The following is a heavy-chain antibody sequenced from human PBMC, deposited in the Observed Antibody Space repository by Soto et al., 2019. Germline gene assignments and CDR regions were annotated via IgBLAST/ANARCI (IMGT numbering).Heavy chain of an antibody. CDR1: GFTFDDYA. D-gene: IGHD5-18*01. Sequence: PGGSLRLSCAASGFTFDDYAMHWVRQAPGKGLEWVSGISWNSGSIGYADSVKGRFTISRDNAKNSLYLQMNSLRAEDTALYYCAKSRGYSYRYESWLFDYWREGTLVTVSS. CDR3: AKSRGYSYRYESWLFDY. V-gene: IGHV3-9*01. J-gene: IGHJ4*02. CDR2: ISWNSGSI.